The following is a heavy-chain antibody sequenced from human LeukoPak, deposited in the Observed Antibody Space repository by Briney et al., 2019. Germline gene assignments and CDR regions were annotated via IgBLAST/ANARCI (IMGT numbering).Heavy chain of an antibody. CDR3: ARENPSGYYNRPIDY. J-gene: IGHJ4*02. CDR1: GGSICSSNW. CDR2: IYHSGST. Sequence: SETLSLTCAVSGGSICSSNWWSWVRQPPGKGLEWIGEIYHSGSTNYNPSLKSRVTMSVDTSKNQFSLKLSSVTAADTAIYYCARENPSGYYNRPIDYWGQGSLVTVSS. D-gene: IGHD3-22*01. V-gene: IGHV4-4*02.